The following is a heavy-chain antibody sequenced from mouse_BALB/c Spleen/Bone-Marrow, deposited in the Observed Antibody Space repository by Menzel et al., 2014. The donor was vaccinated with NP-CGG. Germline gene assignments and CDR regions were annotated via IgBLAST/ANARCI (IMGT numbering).Heavy chain of an antibody. Sequence: VHVKQSGTVLARPGASVKMSCKASGYTFTSYWMHWVKQRPGQDLEWIGAIYPGNSDTSYNQKLKGKAKLTAVTSTSTAYMELSSLTNEDSAVYYCTSDYDDYWGQGTTLTVSS. CDR2: IYPGNSDT. CDR3: TSDYDDY. J-gene: IGHJ2*01. CDR1: GYTFTSYW. D-gene: IGHD2-4*01. V-gene: IGHV1-5*01.